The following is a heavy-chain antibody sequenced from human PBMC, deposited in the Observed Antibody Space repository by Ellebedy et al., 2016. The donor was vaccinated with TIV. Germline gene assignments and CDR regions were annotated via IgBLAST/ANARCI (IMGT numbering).Heavy chain of an antibody. D-gene: IGHD3-16*01. Sequence: PGGSLRLSCAASGSTLSSYSMNRVRQAQGKGLEWVSLISSSSITIYYADSVKGRFTLSRDNTKNSLYLQMDNLRPDDTALYYGAKAGSGLYHNPSGFFSDWGQGTLVTVSS. J-gene: IGHJ4*02. CDR3: AKAGSGLYHNPSGFFSD. V-gene: IGHV3-48*04. CDR1: GSTLSSYS. CDR2: ISSSSITI.